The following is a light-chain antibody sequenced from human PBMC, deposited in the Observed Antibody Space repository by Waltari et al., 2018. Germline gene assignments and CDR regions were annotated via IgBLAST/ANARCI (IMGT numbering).Light chain of an antibody. V-gene: IGLV2-14*03. J-gene: IGLJ3*02. Sequence: QSALTQPASVSGSPGQSITIPCTGTSGDLGTYHYVSWYQQHPGTAPNILMYDVRNRPYWISTRFSGSHAGNPASPPISGLQAEDEADYYCSSFTTTSTWVFGGGTKVTVL. CDR2: DVR. CDR1: SGDLGTYHY. CDR3: SSFTTTSTWV.